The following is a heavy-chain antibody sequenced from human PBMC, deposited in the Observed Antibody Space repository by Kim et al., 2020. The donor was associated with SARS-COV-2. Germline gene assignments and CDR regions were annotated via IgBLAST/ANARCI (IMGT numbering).Heavy chain of an antibody. CDR3: ATTASTTGIFGWFDP. Sequence: AKRVQGRVTMTRDTSHDTAYMEMSSLTSDDTAVYYCATTASTTGIFGWFDPWGQGTLVTVSS. D-gene: IGHD3-3*01. V-gene: IGHV1-2*02. J-gene: IGHJ5*02.